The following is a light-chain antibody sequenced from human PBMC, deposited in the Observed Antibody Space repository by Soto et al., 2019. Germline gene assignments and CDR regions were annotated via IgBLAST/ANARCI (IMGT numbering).Light chain of an antibody. Sequence: IQMTRSPSSLSASVGDRVTITCRASQGIRNDLGWYQQKPGKAPNIMIYAASSLQSGVPSRFSGSGSGTEFTITISSLKPDDFATYYCQHYNSYSEAFGQGTKVDIK. J-gene: IGKJ1*01. CDR3: QHYNSYSEA. CDR2: AAS. V-gene: IGKV1-17*01. CDR1: QGIRND.